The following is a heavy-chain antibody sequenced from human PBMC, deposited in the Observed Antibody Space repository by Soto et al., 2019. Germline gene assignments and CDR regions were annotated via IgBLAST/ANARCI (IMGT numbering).Heavy chain of an antibody. D-gene: IGHD6-6*01. V-gene: IGHV3-30*18. CDR3: ANHWEYSSSLGDQYYFDY. J-gene: IGHJ4*02. Sequence: GGSLRLSCAASGFTFSSYGMHWVRQAPGKGLEWVAVISYDGSNKYYADSVKGRFTISRDNSKNTLYLQMNSLRAEDTAVYYCANHWEYSSSLGDQYYFDYWGQGTLVTVSS. CDR2: ISYDGSNK. CDR1: GFTFSSYG.